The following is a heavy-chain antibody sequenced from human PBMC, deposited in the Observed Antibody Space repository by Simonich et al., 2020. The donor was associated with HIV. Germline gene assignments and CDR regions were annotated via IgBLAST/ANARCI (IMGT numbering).Heavy chain of an antibody. CDR1: GGSFSGYY. J-gene: IGHJ4*02. CDR3: ARRHPTTVTTPYFDY. CDR2: INHSEST. D-gene: IGHD4-17*01. Sequence: QVQLQQWGAGLLKPSETLSLTCAVYGGSFSGYYWSWIRQPPGKGLEWIGEINHSESTNYNPSLKSRVPISVDTSKNQFSLKLSSVTAADTAVYYCARRHPTTVTTPYFDYWGQGTLVTVSS. V-gene: IGHV4-34*01.